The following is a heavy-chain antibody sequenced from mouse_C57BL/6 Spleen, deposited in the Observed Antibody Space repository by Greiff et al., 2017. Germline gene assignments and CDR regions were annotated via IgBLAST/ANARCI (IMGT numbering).Heavy chain of an antibody. V-gene: IGHV1-64*01. CDR1: GYTFTSYW. CDR3: ARDTTVVAPYFDV. CDR2: IHPNSGST. Sequence: VQLQQPGAELVKPGASVKLSCKASGYTFTSYWMHWVKQRPGQGLEWIGIIHPNSGSTNYNEKFKSKATLTVDKSSSTAYMQRSSRTSEDSSVDYCARDTTVVAPYFDVWGTGTSVTGSA. J-gene: IGHJ1*03. D-gene: IGHD1-1*01.